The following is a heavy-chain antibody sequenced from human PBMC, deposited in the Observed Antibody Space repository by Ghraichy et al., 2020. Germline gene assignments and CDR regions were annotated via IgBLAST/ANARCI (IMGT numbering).Heavy chain of an antibody. CDR3: ANDPQWWDFSRDAVDM. D-gene: IGHD2-15*01. CDR2: ISGSGGNT. V-gene: IGHV3-23*01. Sequence: GESLNISCAASGFTFSGYAMSWVRQAPGKGLEWVSGISGSGGNTYYVDSVKGRFTISRDNSKNTLYLQMNSLRAEDTAVYYCANDPQWWDFSRDAVDMWGQGTMVTVSS. CDR1: GFTFSGYA. J-gene: IGHJ3*02.